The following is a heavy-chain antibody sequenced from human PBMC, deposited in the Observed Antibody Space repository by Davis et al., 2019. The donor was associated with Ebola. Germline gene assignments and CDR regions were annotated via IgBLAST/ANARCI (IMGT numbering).Heavy chain of an antibody. V-gene: IGHV5-51*01. CDR2: IYPGDSDT. D-gene: IGHD7-27*01. CDR1: GYTFTNYW. Sequence: PGGSLRLSCKGSGYTFTNYWIGWVRQMPGKGLEWMGIIYPGDSDTRYSPSFQGQVTISVDKSISTVFLQWSSLKASDTAMYYCARQWGRPRIPPYFEYWGQGTLVTVSS. CDR3: ARQWGRPRIPPYFEY. J-gene: IGHJ4*02.